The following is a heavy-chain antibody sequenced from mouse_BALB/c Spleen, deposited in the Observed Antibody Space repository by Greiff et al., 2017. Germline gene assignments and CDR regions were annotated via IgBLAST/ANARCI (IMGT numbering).Heavy chain of an antibody. CDR1: GYTFTDYN. CDR2: INPNNGGT. CDR3: ARLDYRYWYFDV. J-gene: IGHJ1*01. D-gene: IGHD2-14*01. V-gene: IGHV1-18*01. Sequence: VQLQQSGPELVKPGASVKIPCKASGYTFTDYNMDWVKQSHGKSLEWIGDINPNNGGTIYNQKFKGKATLTVDKSTSTAYMELRSLTSEDTAVYYCARLDYRYWYFDVGGAGTTVTVSS.